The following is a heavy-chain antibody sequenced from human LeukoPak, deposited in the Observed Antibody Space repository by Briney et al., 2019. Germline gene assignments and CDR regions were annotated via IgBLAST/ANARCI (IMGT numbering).Heavy chain of an antibody. CDR3: AKVPPMPTHAVYYFDY. CDR1: GFTFSSYG. D-gene: IGHD2-2*01. V-gene: IGHV3-23*01. CDR2: ISGSGGST. Sequence: GGSLRLSCAASGFTFSSYGMSWVRQAPGKGLEWVSAISGSGGSTHYADSVKGRFTISRDNSKNTLYLQMNSLSAEDTAVYYCAKVPPMPTHAVYYFDYWGQGTLVTVSS. J-gene: IGHJ4*02.